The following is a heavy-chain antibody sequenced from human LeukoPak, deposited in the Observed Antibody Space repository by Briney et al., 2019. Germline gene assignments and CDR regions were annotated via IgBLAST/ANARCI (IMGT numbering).Heavy chain of an antibody. Sequence: GASVKVSCKASGYTFTGYYMHWVRQAPGQGLEWMGWINPNSGGTNYAQKFQGRVTMTRDTSISTAYMELSRLGSGDTAVYYCARDLGSGWSKAPWGVDYWGQGTLVTVSS. J-gene: IGHJ4*02. CDR1: GYTFTGYY. CDR3: ARDLGSGWSKAPWGVDY. CDR2: INPNSGGT. D-gene: IGHD6-19*01. V-gene: IGHV1-2*02.